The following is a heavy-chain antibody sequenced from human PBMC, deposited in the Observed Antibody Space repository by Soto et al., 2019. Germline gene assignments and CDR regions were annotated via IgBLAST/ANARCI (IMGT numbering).Heavy chain of an antibody. D-gene: IGHD3-9*01. CDR2: INHSGST. Sequence: SETLSLTCIVYGGSFSGYYWSWIRQPPGKGLEWIGEINHSGSTNYNPSLKSRVTISVDTSKNQFSLKLSSVTAADTAVYYCARHPDDILTGYPPFDYCGQGTLVTVSS. CDR3: ARHPDDILTGYPPFDY. J-gene: IGHJ4*02. V-gene: IGHV4-34*01. CDR1: GGSFSGYY.